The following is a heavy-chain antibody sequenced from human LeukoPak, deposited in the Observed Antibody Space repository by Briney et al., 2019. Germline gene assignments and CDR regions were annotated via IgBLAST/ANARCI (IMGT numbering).Heavy chain of an antibody. CDR2: ISWDGGST. D-gene: IGHD2-15*01. J-gene: IGHJ4*02. CDR3: AKGYCSGGSCYAATYFDY. V-gene: IGHV3-43*01. CDR1: GFTFDDYT. Sequence: GGSLRLSCAASGFTFDDYTMLWVRQAPGKGLEWVSLISWDGGSTYYADSVKGRFTISRDNSKNSLYLQMNSLRTEDTALYYCAKGYCSGGSCYAATYFDYWGQGTLVTVSS.